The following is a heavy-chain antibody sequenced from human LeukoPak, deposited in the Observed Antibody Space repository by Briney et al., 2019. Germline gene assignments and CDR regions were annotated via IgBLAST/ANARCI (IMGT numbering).Heavy chain of an antibody. V-gene: IGHV3-7*01. Sequence: GESLRLSCAASGFTFSSYSMNWVRQAPGKGLEWVANIKQDGSEKHYVDSVKGRFTISRDNAKNSLFLQMNSLRAEDTAVYFCARVKQQLVRLLGRDTTYYYYYYMDVWGKGTTVTVSS. CDR2: IKQDGSEK. CDR3: ARVKQQLVRLLGRDTTYYYYYYMDV. J-gene: IGHJ6*03. CDR1: GFTFSSYS. D-gene: IGHD6-13*01.